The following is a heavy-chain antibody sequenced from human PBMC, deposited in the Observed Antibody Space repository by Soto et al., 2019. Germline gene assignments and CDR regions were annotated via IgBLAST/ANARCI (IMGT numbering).Heavy chain of an antibody. Sequence: XESLKVTSKGSGDSFTSYCIGWVRQMPGKGLEWMGIIYPGDSDTRYSPSFQGQVTISADKSISTAYLQWSSLKASDTAMYYCARHAGSSGWYDYWGQGPLVTVSS. V-gene: IGHV5-51*01. CDR3: ARHAGSSGWYDY. J-gene: IGHJ4*02. CDR1: GDSFTSYC. D-gene: IGHD6-19*01. CDR2: IYPGDSDT.